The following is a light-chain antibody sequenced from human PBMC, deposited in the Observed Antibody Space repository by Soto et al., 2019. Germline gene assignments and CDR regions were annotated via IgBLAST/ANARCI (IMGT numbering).Light chain of an antibody. CDR3: EHYNNWRQVRT. CDR1: QSIGSN. Sequence: EIVMTQSPATLSVSPGERATLSCRASQSIGSNLAWYQQKPGQAPRLLIYGASTIATGIPARFSGSGSGTESNLTISSMQSEDFEIYFCEHYNNWRQVRTFGQGTKVEIK. J-gene: IGKJ1*01. V-gene: IGKV3-15*01. CDR2: GAS.